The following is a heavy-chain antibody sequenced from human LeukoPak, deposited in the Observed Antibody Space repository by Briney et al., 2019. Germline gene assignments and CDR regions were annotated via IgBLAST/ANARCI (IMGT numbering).Heavy chain of an antibody. D-gene: IGHD6-19*01. J-gene: IGHJ4*02. V-gene: IGHV4-59*01. CDR3: ARAVAGTHFDY. CDR1: GGSISSFY. CDR2: IYYSGST. Sequence: SETLSLTCTVSGGSISSFYWSWIRQPPGKGLEWIGYIYYSGSTNYNPSLKSRVTISVDTSKNQFSLKLSSVTAADTAVYYCARAVAGTHFDYWGQGTLVTVSS.